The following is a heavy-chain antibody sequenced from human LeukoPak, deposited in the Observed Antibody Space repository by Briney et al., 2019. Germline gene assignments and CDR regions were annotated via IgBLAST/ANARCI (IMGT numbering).Heavy chain of an antibody. D-gene: IGHD1-26*01. CDR2: ISYDGSNK. J-gene: IGHJ4*02. V-gene: IGHV3-30*04. Sequence: GGSLRLSCAASGFTFSSYAMHWVRQAPGKGLEWVAVISYDGSNKYYADSVKGRFTISRDNSKNTLYLQMNSLRAEDTAVYYCARGGLRQLLMGGVDYWGQGTLVTVSS. CDR1: GFTFSSYA. CDR3: ARGGLRQLLMGGVDY.